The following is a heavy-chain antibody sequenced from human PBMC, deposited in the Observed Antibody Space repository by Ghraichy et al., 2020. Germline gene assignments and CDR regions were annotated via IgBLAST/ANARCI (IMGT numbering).Heavy chain of an antibody. CDR3: ARYCSGGSCYHWFDP. Sequence: SETLSLTCAVSGGSISSSNWWSWVRQPPGKGLEWIGEIYHSGSTNYNPSLKSRVTISVDKSKNQFSLKLSSVTAADTAVYYLARYCSGGSCYHWFDPWGQGTLVTVSS. V-gene: IGHV4-4*02. CDR1: GGSISSSNW. J-gene: IGHJ5*02. D-gene: IGHD2-15*01. CDR2: IYHSGST.